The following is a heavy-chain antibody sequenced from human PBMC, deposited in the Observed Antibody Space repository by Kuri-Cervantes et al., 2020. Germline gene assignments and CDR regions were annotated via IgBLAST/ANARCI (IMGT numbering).Heavy chain of an antibody. CDR1: GGSISTSGFY. CDR2: ISYGENT. J-gene: IGHJ4*02. D-gene: IGHD5-24*01. CDR3: ARRDGFKILDS. V-gene: IGHV4-39*01. Sequence: SETLSLTCAVSGGSISTSGFYWGWVRQPPGKGLEWIGSISYGENTYYNPSLKSRISISLDTSKNQFSLQLNSVTAADTAVYYCARRDGFKILDSWGQGTLVTVSS.